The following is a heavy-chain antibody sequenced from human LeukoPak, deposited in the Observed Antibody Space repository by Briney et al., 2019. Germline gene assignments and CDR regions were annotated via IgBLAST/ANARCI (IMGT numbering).Heavy chain of an antibody. V-gene: IGHV4-30-4*01. Sequence: PSQTLSLTCTVSGGSISSGDYYWGWIRQPPGKGLEWIGYIYYSGSTYYNPSLKSRVTISVDTSKNQFSLKLSSVTAADTAVYYCARANQERAAEFDYWGQGTLVTVSS. CDR3: ARANQERAAEFDY. D-gene: IGHD1-1*01. CDR1: GGSISSGDYY. CDR2: IYYSGST. J-gene: IGHJ4*02.